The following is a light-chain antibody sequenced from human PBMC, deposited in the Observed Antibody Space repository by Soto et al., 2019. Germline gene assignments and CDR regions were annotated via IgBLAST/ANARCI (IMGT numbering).Light chain of an antibody. CDR2: DVS. Sequence: QSVLTQPVSVSGSPGQSITISCTGTSSDVGGYNYVSWYQQHPGKAPKLMIYDVSNRPSGVSSRFSGSKSGNTASLTISGLQAEDEADYYCSSYTTSSTYVFGTGTKVTVL. V-gene: IGLV2-14*01. CDR3: SSYTTSSTYV. J-gene: IGLJ1*01. CDR1: SSDVGGYNY.